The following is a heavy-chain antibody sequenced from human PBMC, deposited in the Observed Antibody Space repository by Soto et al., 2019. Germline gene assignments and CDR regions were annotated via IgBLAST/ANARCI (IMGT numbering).Heavy chain of an antibody. V-gene: IGHV1-69*02. CDR1: GGTFSSNT. D-gene: IGHD3-16*01. Sequence: QVQLVQSGAEVKKPGSSVRVSCKASGGTFSSNTLSWVRQAPGQGLEWMGRITPVLDMADYEQKFQDRLTRTADKSTTTVYMELGSLRSEDTAIYYCARALSSGGRFRGMDVWGQGTTVTVSS. CDR3: ARALSSGGRFRGMDV. CDR2: ITPVLDMA. J-gene: IGHJ6*02.